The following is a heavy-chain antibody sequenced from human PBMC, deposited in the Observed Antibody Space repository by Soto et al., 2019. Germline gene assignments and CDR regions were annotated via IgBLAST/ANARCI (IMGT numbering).Heavy chain of an antibody. J-gene: IGHJ4*02. CDR1: GFSLSTSGVG. V-gene: IGHV2-5*02. CDR3: AHETFMRSLARRQYYFDY. CDR2: IYWDDDK. D-gene: IGHD6-6*01. Sequence: SGPTLVNPTQTLTLTCTFSGFSLSTSGVGVGWIRQPPGKALEWLALIYWDDDKRYSPSLKSRLTITKDTSKNQVVLTMTNMDPVDTATYYCAHETFMRSLARRQYYFDYWGQGTLVTVSS.